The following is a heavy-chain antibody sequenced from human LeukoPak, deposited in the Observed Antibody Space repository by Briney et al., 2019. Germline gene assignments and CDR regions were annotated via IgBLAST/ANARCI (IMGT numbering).Heavy chain of an antibody. CDR3: ARRSVTAAFDY. D-gene: IGHD2-21*02. Sequence: SETLSLTCTVSGGSVSSGSYYWSWIRQPPGKGLEWIGYIYYSGSTNYNPSLKSRVTISVDTSKNQFSLKLSSVTAADTAVYYCARRSVTAAFDYWGQGTLVTVSS. CDR2: IYYSGST. CDR1: GGSVSSGSYY. V-gene: IGHV4-61*01. J-gene: IGHJ4*02.